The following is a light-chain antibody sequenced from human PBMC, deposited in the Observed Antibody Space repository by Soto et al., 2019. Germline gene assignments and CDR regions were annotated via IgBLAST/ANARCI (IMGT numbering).Light chain of an antibody. CDR1: QSVSNNY. J-gene: IGKJ1*01. Sequence: IVLTQSPGTLSLSPGERVTISCRASQSVSNNYLAWYQQKPGQAPRLLIYAASNRARGIPDRFGGSGSGTDFTLTVRRLESEDFAVYYCQQYCTAPWTFGQGNKVE. V-gene: IGKV3-20*01. CDR3: QQYCTAPWT. CDR2: AAS.